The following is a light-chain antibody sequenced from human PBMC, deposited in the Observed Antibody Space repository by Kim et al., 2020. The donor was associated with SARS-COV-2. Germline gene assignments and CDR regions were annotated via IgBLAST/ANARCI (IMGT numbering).Light chain of an antibody. V-gene: IGLV3-1*01. CDR2: QDT. CDR1: KLGDKY. CDR3: QAWDSSTAV. Sequence: TQPPSVSVSLGQTASITCSGDKLGDKYACWYQQKPGQSPVLVIYQDTKRPSGIPERFSGSNSGNTATLTISGTQAMDETDYYCQAWDSSTAVFGGGT. J-gene: IGLJ2*01.